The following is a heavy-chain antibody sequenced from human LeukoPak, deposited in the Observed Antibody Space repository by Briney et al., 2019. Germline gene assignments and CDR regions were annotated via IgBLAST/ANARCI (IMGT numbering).Heavy chain of an antibody. CDR2: IKQDGSET. Sequence: PGGSLRLSCAASDFSFGAHWMAWVRQVPGKGLEWLANIKQDGSETNYVDSVKGRFTVSRDNSKNTLYLQMNSLRAEDTAVYYCAILRLSEYWGQGTLVTVSS. CDR1: DFSFGAHW. V-gene: IGHV3-7*03. CDR3: AILRLSEY. D-gene: IGHD4-17*01. J-gene: IGHJ4*02.